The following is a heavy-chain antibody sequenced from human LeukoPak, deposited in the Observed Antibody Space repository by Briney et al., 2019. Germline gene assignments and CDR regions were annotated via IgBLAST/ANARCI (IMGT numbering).Heavy chain of an antibody. CDR1: GGSFSGYY. V-gene: IGHV4-34*01. J-gene: IGHJ4*02. D-gene: IGHD1-26*01. Sequence: PSETLSLTCAVYGGSFSGYYWSWIRQPPGKGLEWIGEINHSGSTNYNPSLKSRVTISVDTSKNQFSLKLSSVTAADTAVYYCAGDTSSGSYYLWGQGTLVTVSS. CDR2: INHSGST. CDR3: AGDTSSGSYYL.